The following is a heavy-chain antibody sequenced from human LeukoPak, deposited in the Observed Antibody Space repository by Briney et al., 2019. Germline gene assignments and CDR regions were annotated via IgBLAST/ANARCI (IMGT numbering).Heavy chain of an antibody. Sequence: GGSLRLSCAASGFTFSSYSMNWVRQAPGKGLEWVAFIRYDGSNKYYADSVKGRFTISRDNSKNTLYLQMNSLRAEDTAVYYCAKDQLLWFGELFSPDYWGQGTLVTVSS. CDR3: AKDQLLWFGELFSPDY. CDR1: GFTFSSYS. J-gene: IGHJ4*02. V-gene: IGHV3-30*02. D-gene: IGHD3-10*01. CDR2: IRYDGSNK.